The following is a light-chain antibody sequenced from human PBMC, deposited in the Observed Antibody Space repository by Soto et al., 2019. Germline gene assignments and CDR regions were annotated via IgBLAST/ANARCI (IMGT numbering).Light chain of an antibody. CDR2: DAS. V-gene: IGKV1-33*01. J-gene: IGKJ3*01. CDR3: KQYDNLPLT. Sequence: EIQITQSPSSLSASAAYTAATTFKPIQDISNYLHWYQQKPGKAPKLLIYDASNLETGVPSRFSGSGSGTDFTFTISSLQTEDIATYYCKQYDNLPLTFGTGTKVDIK. CDR1: QDISNY.